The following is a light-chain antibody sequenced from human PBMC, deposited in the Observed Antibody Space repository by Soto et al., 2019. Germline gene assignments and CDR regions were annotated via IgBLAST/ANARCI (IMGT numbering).Light chain of an antibody. CDR3: CSYAGSSTLV. CDR1: RSNLGSYNL. CDR2: EDT. V-gene: IGLV2-23*01. J-gene: IGLJ3*02. Sequence: QSALTQPASVSGSPGQSITISCTGTRSNLGSYNLVSWYQHHPGKAPKLIIYEDTKRPSGVSNRFSGSKSGNTASLTISGLQSEDEADYHCCSYAGSSTLVFGGGTKLTVL.